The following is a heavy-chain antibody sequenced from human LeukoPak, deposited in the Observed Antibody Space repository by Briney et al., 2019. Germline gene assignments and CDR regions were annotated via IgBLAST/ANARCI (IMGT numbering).Heavy chain of an antibody. CDR3: TRETFSRYFDY. CDR2: MNPNSGRT. D-gene: IGHD2/OR15-2a*01. Sequence: ASVKVSCKASGYTLTSYDINWVRQATGQGLEWMGWMNPNSGRTGYAQNFQGRITITRNTSISTAYMELSSLRSEDTAVYYCTRETFSRYFDYWGQGTLVTVSS. J-gene: IGHJ4*02. V-gene: IGHV1-8*01. CDR1: GYTLTSYD.